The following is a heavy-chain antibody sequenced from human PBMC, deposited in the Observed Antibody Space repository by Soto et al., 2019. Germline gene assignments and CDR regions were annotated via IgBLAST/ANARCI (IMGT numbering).Heavy chain of an antibody. Sequence: ETLSLTCTVSGGSISSYYWSWIRQPPGKGLEWIGYIYHNKSTYYNPSLKSRVTISVDRSKNQFSLKLSSVTAADTAVYFCARAPIFGVVITDFDSWGQGTLVTVSS. CDR2: IYHNKST. D-gene: IGHD3-3*01. CDR3: ARAPIFGVVITDFDS. J-gene: IGHJ4*02. CDR1: GGSISSYY. V-gene: IGHV4-59*12.